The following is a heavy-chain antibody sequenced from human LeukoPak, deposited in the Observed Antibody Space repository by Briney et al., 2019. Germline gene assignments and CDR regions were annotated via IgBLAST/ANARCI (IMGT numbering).Heavy chain of an antibody. CDR2: LWSDGSRE. D-gene: IGHD6-19*01. J-gene: IGHJ4*02. CDR3: ARDGKGTGWYDFDY. Sequence: GGSLRLSCAASGFTFSDYAMHWVRQAPGKGLEWVAILWSDGSREYYADSVKGRFTISRDKSKNTLSLQMNSLRAVDTAVYYCARDGKGTGWYDFDYWGQGTLVTVSS. CDR1: GFTFSDYA. V-gene: IGHV3-33*01.